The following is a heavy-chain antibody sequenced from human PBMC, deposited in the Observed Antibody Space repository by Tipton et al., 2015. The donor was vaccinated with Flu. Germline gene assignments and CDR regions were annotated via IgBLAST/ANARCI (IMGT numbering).Heavy chain of an antibody. CDR2: IYYSGST. J-gene: IGHJ5*02. CDR3: ARERTYYYGSGSYTNWFDP. D-gene: IGHD3-10*01. Sequence: LSCTVSGGSISSYYWSWIRQPPGKGLEWIGYIYYSGSTNYNPSLKSRVTISVDASKNQFSLKLSSVTAADTAVYYCARERTYYYGSGSYTNWFDPWGQGTLVTVSS. CDR1: GGSISSYY. V-gene: IGHV4-59*01.